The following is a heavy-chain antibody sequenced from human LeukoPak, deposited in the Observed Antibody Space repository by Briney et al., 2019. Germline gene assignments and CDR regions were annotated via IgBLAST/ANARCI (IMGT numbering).Heavy chain of an antibody. Sequence: RPSETLSLTCTVSGGSISSYYWSWIRQPAGKGLEWIGYIYDSGSTNYKPSLKSRVTISVDTSKNQFSLKLSSVTAADTAVYYCACLTTADAFDIWGQGTMVTVSS. D-gene: IGHD3-22*01. CDR1: GGSISSYY. V-gene: IGHV4-59*01. CDR3: ACLTTADAFDI. J-gene: IGHJ3*02. CDR2: IYDSGST.